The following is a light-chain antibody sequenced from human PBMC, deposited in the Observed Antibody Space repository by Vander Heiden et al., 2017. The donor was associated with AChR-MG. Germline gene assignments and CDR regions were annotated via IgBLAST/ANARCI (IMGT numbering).Light chain of an antibody. CDR3: MQALQTPLT. J-gene: IGKJ4*01. CDR2: LGS. Sequence: VMTQSPLSLPVTPGEPASISCRSSQSLLHSNGYNYLDWYLQKPGQSPQLLIYLGSNRASGVPDRFSGSGSGTDFTLKISRVEAEDVGVYYCMQALQTPLTFGGGTKVEIK. V-gene: IGKV2-28*01. CDR1: QSLLHSNGYNY.